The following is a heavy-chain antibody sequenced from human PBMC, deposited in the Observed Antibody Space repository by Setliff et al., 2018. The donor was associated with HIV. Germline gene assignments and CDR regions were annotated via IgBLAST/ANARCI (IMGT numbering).Heavy chain of an antibody. Sequence: ASETLSLTCAVYGGSFSDYFWTWIRLPPGKGLGWIGKIRPSGGTNYNPSLKSRVTISVDTSKNHFSLRLSSVTAADTAVFYCARGLLWPSGTFDIWGQGTMVTVSS. V-gene: IGHV4-34*01. CDR3: ARGLLWPSGTFDI. J-gene: IGHJ3*02. CDR2: IRPSGGT. D-gene: IGHD3-10*01. CDR1: GGSFSDYF.